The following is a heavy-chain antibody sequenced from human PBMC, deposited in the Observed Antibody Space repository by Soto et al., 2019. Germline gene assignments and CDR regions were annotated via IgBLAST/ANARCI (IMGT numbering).Heavy chain of an antibody. J-gene: IGHJ6*02. CDR2: MNPNSGNT. CDR1: GYTFTSYD. V-gene: IGHV1-8*01. CDR3: ARLRFLEWLPLYGMDV. D-gene: IGHD3-3*01. Sequence: QVQLVQSGAEVKKPGASVKVSCKASGYTFTSYDINWVRQATGQGLEWMGWMNPNSGNTGYAQKFQGRVTMTRNTSISTAYMELSSLRSEDTAVYYCARLRFLEWLPLYGMDVWGQGTTVTVSS.